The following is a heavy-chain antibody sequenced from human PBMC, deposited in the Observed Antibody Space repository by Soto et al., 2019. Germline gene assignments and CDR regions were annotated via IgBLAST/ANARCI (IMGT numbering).Heavy chain of an antibody. CDR2: ISAYNGNT. CDR1: GYTFTIYG. Sequence: ASVKVSCKASGYTFTIYGIIWVRQAPGQGLEWMGWISAYNGNTNYAQKLQGRVTMTTDTSTSTAYMELRSLRSDDTAVYYCARVRYYDFWSGSLDVWGKGTTVTVSS. J-gene: IGHJ6*04. D-gene: IGHD3-3*01. CDR3: ARVRYYDFWSGSLDV. V-gene: IGHV1-18*01.